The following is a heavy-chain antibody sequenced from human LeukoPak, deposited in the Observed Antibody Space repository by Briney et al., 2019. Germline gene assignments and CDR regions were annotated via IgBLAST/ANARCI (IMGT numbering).Heavy chain of an antibody. CDR1: GYSISSGYY. D-gene: IGHD3-22*01. Sequence: PSETLSLTCTVSGYSISSGYYWGWIRQPPGKGLEWGGGIYHSGSTNYNPSLKSRVTISVDTSKNQFSLKLSSVTAADTAVYYCARLTHYYDSSGYYYYMDVWGKGTTVTVSS. CDR2: IYHSGST. V-gene: IGHV4-38-2*02. CDR3: ARLTHYYDSSGYYYYMDV. J-gene: IGHJ6*03.